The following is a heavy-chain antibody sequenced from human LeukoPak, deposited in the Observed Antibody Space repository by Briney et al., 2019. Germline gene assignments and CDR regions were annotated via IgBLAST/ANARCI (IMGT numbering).Heavy chain of an antibody. J-gene: IGHJ6*02. Sequence: GRSLRLSCAASGFTFDDYAMHWVRHAPGKGLEWVSGISWNRGRIGYADSVKGRFTLSRDNAKNSLYLQMNSLRAEDTALYYCARGGLYYYYGMDVWGQGTTVTVSS. D-gene: IGHD3-16*01. CDR1: GFTFDDYA. CDR2: ISWNRGRI. V-gene: IGHV3-9*01. CDR3: ARGGLYYYYGMDV.